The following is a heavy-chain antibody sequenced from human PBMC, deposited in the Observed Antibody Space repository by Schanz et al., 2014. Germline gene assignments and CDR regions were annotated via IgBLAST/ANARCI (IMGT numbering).Heavy chain of an antibody. V-gene: IGHV1-18*01. CDR3: ARLVGPSFDYCMDV. Sequence: QGQLVQSGPEVKEPGASVKVSCEASRYTFNTYGLNWVRQAPGQGLEWMGWISPYNGNTNYAQKLQGRVTMTADTATSTAYMDLRSLRSDDTAVYYCARLVGPSFDYCMDVWGQGTTVTVSS. CDR1: RYTFNTYG. CDR2: ISPYNGNT. J-gene: IGHJ6*02. D-gene: IGHD2-15*01.